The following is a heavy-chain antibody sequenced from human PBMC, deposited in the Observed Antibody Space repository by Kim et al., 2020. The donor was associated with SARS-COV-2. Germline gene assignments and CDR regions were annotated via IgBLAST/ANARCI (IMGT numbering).Heavy chain of an antibody. J-gene: IGHJ6*02. CDR1: GFTFSGSA. Sequence: GGSLRLSCAASGFTFSGSAMHWVRQASGKGLEWVGRIRSKANSYATAYAASVKGRFTISRDDSKNTAYLQMNSLKTEDTAVYCCTGDTVATADYYYYGMDVWGQGTTVTVSS. V-gene: IGHV3-73*01. CDR3: TGDTVATADYYYYGMDV. D-gene: IGHD5-12*01. CDR2: IRSKANSYAT.